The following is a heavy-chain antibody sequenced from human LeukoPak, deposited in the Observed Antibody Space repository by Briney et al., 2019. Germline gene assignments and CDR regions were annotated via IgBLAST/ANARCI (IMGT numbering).Heavy chain of an antibody. CDR3: AKVPTYCSGGSCHGDFDY. Sequence: GGSLRLSCAASGFTFSSYGMHWVRQAPGKGLEWVAVISYDGSNKYYADSVKGRFTISRDNSKNTLYLQMNSLRAEDTAVYYCAKVPTYCSGGSCHGDFDYWGQGTLVTVSS. CDR2: ISYDGSNK. V-gene: IGHV3-30*18. D-gene: IGHD2-15*01. CDR1: GFTFSSYG. J-gene: IGHJ4*02.